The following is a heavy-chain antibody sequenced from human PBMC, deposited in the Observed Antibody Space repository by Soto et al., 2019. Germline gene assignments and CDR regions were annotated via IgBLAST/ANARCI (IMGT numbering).Heavy chain of an antibody. CDR1: GYSFAGYW. V-gene: IGHV5-10-1*01. CDR3: ARQIYDSDTGPNFQYYFDS. CDR2: IDPSDSQT. D-gene: IGHD3-22*01. J-gene: IGHJ4*02. Sequence: GESLRISCKGSGYSFAGYWITWVRQKPGNGLYWMGRIDPSDSQTYYSPSFRGHVTISVTKSITTVFLQWSSLRASDTAMYYCARQIYDSDTGPNFQYYFDSWGQGTPVTVSS.